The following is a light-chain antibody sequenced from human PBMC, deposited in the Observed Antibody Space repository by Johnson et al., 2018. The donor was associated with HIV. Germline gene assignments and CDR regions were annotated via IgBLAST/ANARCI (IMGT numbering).Light chain of an antibody. V-gene: IGLV1-51*01. CDR1: SSNIGNNY. J-gene: IGLJ1*01. Sequence: QSVLTQPPSVSAAPGQKVTISCSGSSSNIGNNYVSWYQQLPGTSPKLLIYENKARPSGIHDRFSGSKSATSATLAITGLPTGDEADYYCGTWDSSLYVFVFGSGTKVTVL. CDR2: ENK. CDR3: GTWDSSLYVFV.